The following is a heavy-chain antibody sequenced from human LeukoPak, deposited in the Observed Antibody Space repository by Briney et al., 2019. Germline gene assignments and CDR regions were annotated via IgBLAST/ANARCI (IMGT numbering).Heavy chain of an antibody. V-gene: IGHV1-2*06. CDR2: INPNSGGT. D-gene: IGHD3-3*01. CDR1: GYTFTGYY. Sequence: GASVKVSCKASGYTFTGYYMHWVRQAPGQGLEWMGRINPNSGGTNYAQKFRGRVTMTRDTSISTAYMELSRLRSDDTAVYYCARGLEATGDWFDPWGQGTLVTVSS. CDR3: ARGLEATGDWFDP. J-gene: IGHJ5*02.